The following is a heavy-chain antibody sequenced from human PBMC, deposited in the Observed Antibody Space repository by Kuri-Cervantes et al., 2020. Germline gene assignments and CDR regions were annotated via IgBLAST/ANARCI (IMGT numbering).Heavy chain of an antibody. CDR2: ISYDGSNK. CDR1: GFTFSSYG. CDR3: TFSEYSSGDWYFDL. D-gene: IGHD6-25*01. V-gene: IGHV3-30*03. J-gene: IGHJ2*01. Sequence: GESLKISCAASGFTFSSYGMHWVRQAPGKGLEWVAVISYDGSNKYYADSVKGRFTISRDNSKNTLYLQMNSLRAEDTAVYYCTFSEYSSGDWYFDLWGRGTLVTVSS.